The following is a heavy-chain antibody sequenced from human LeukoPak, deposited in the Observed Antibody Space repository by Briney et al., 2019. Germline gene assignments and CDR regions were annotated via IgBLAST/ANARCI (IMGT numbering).Heavy chain of an antibody. CDR2: IYYGGNT. CDR1: GDSINDYY. J-gene: IGHJ4*02. CDR3: ARRKAKTPNYFDY. V-gene: IGHV4-59*08. Sequence: PSETLSLTCTVSGDSINDYYWTWIRQPPGKGLEWIGYIYYGGNTNCNPSLKSRVTISLDTSKNQFSLKLTSVTAADTAMYYCARRKAKTPNYFDYWGQGALVTVSS.